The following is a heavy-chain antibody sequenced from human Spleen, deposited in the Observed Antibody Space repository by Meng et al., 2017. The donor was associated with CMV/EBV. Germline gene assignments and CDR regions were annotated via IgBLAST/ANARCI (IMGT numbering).Heavy chain of an antibody. CDR2: IYYIGST. J-gene: IGHJ5*02. CDR3: ARGGAVAGTGLGS. CDR1: GGSISNYY. Sequence: GSLRLSCTVSGGSISNYYWNWIRQPPGKGLEWIGYIYYIGSTNYNPSLKSRVTISVDTSKNQVSLRLNSVTAADTAVYYCARGGAVAGTGLGSWGQGTLVTVSS. D-gene: IGHD6-19*01. V-gene: IGHV4-59*12.